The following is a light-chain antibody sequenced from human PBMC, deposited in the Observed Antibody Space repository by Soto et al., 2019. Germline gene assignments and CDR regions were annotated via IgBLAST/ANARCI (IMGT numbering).Light chain of an antibody. CDR3: SSYTTGNTPDV. CDR2: DVN. Sequence: QSALTQPASMSGSPGQSIAISCTGTSSDVGGSDFVSWYQHHPGKAPKLIIHDVNNRPSGVSARFSGSKSGNTASLTISGLQAEDEADYFCSSYTTGNTPDVFGAGTKLTVL. J-gene: IGLJ1*01. CDR1: SSDVGGSDF. V-gene: IGLV2-14*03.